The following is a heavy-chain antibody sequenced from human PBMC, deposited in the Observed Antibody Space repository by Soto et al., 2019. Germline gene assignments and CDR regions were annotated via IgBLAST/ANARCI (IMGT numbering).Heavy chain of an antibody. V-gene: IGHV1-3*01. J-gene: IGHJ4*02. CDR2: INAGNGNT. CDR3: ANAPYSSGWYWMLE. CDR1: GYTFTSYA. D-gene: IGHD6-19*01. Sequence: QVQLVQSGAEVKKPGASVKVSCKASGYTFTSYAMHWVRQAPGQRDEWMGWINAGNGNTKYSQKFQGRVTITRDTSASTAYMELSSLRSEDTAVYYCANAPYSSGWYWMLEWGQGTLVTVSS.